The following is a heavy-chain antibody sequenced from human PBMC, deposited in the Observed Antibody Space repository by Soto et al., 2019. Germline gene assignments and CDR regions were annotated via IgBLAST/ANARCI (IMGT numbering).Heavy chain of an antibody. Sequence: AASVKVSCKASGYTFTSYDINWVRQATGQGLEWMGWMNPNSGNTGYAQKFQGRVTMTRDTSISTAYMELSSLRSEDTAVYYCANWNQPYYYYGMDVWGQGSTVTVSS. J-gene: IGHJ6*02. D-gene: IGHD1-1*01. V-gene: IGHV1-8*01. CDR3: ANWNQPYYYYGMDV. CDR1: GYTFTSYD. CDR2: MNPNSGNT.